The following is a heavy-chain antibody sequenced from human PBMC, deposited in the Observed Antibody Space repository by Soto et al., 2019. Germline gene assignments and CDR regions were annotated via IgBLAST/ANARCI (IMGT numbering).Heavy chain of an antibody. CDR1: GGSVSSSSYY. Sequence: SETLSLTCTVSGGSVSSSSYYRGWVRQPPGKGLEWIGSAYYSGSTYYNPSLESQVTISVDKSKNQFSLKLMSLSAADTAVYYCGRLEGLATISYYFDYWGQGALVTVSS. D-gene: IGHD3-9*01. V-gene: IGHV4-39*01. J-gene: IGHJ4*02. CDR2: AYYSGST. CDR3: GRLEGLATISYYFDY.